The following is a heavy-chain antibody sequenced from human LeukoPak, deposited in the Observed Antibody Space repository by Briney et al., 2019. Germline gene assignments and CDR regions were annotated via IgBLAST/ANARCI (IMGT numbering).Heavy chain of an antibody. CDR3: AKVSGSTPIVYFDY. J-gene: IGHJ4*02. Sequence: GRSLRLSCAASGFTFDDYAMHWVRQAPGKGLEWVSGISWNSGSIGYADSVKGRFTISRDNAKNSLYLQMNSLRAEDTALYYCAKVSGSTPIVYFDYWGQGTLVTVS. D-gene: IGHD2-15*01. V-gene: IGHV3-9*01. CDR2: ISWNSGSI. CDR1: GFTFDDYA.